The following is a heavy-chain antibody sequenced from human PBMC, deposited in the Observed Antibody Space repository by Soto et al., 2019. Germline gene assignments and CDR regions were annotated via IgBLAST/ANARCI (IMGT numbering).Heavy chain of an antibody. J-gene: IGHJ5*02. V-gene: IGHV3-7*01. CDR3: ARAVAGTFGGGWFDP. CDR2: IKQDGSEK. CDR1: RFTFSNYW. D-gene: IGHD6-19*01. Sequence: EVQLVESGGGLVQRGGSLRLSCVASRFTFSNYWMTWVRQAPGKGLEWVAKIKQDGSEKYFVDSVKGRFTISRDNAKNSLYLQMNSLRAEDTAVYYCARAVAGTFGGGWFDPWGQGTLVTVSS.